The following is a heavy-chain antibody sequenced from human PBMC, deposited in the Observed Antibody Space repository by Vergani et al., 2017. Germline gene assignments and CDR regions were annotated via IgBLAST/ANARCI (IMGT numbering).Heavy chain of an antibody. J-gene: IGHJ5*02. D-gene: IGHD3-10*01. V-gene: IGHV1-8*01. CDR2: MNPNSGNT. CDR1: GYTFTSYD. CDR3: ARRRYGWGENWFDP. Sequence: QVQLVQSGAEVKKPGASVKVSCKASGYTFTSYDINWVRQATGQGLEWMGWMNPNSGNTGYAQKFQGRVTMTRNTSKSTAYMELSSLRSEDTAVYYCARRRYGWGENWFDPWGQGTLVTVSS.